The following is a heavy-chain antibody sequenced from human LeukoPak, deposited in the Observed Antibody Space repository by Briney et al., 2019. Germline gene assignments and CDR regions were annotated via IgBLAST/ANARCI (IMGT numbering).Heavy chain of an antibody. CDR2: IYSGGST. V-gene: IGHV3-66*01. J-gene: IGHJ3*02. CDR1: GFTVSSNY. Sequence: GGSLRLSCAASGFTVSSNYMSWVRQAPGKGLEWVSDIYSGGSTYYADSVKGRFTISRNNSKNTLYLQMNSLRAEDTAVYYCARDGEDYYVSIGSDAFDIWGQGTMVTVSS. D-gene: IGHD3-22*01. CDR3: ARDGEDYYVSIGSDAFDI.